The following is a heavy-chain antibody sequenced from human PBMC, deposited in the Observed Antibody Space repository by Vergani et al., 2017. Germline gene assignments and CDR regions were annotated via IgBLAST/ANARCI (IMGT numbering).Heavy chain of an antibody. CDR2: IYYSGST. J-gene: IGHJ4*02. CDR1: GGSISSSSYY. V-gene: IGHV4-39*01. Sequence: QLQLQESGPGLVKPSETLSLTCTVSGGSISSSSYYWGWIRQPPGKGLEWIGSIYYSGSTYYNPSLKSRVTISVDTSKNQFSLKLSSVTAADTAVYYCATMSGSYGVDYWGQGTLVTVSS. CDR3: ATMSGSYGVDY. D-gene: IGHD1-26*01.